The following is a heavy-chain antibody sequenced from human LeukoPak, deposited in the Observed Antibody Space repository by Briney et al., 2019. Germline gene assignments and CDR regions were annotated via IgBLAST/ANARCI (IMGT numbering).Heavy chain of an antibody. CDR1: GGSISSYY. V-gene: IGHV4-59*01. D-gene: IGHD4-11*01. CDR3: ARATVTTVYYYYGMDV. J-gene: IGHJ6*02. CDR2: IYYSGST. Sequence: PSETLSLTCSVSGGSISSYYWSWIRQPPGKGLEWIGYIYYSGSTNYNPSLKSRVTISVDTSKNQFSLKLSSVTAADTAVYYCARATVTTVYYYYGMDVWGQGTTVTVSS.